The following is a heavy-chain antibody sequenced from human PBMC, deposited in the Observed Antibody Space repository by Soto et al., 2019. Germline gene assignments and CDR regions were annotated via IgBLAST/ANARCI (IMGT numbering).Heavy chain of an antibody. CDR3: VKDGSSGWPYFYDMDV. CDR1: GFTSSRSA. Sequence: SVKVSCKSFGFTSSRSAVLWVRQARGQRLEWIGWVVVGSGYANYAQKFQERVTITTDMPTSTVYMELSSLRAEDTAVYYCVKDGSSGWPYFYDMDVWGQGTTVTAP. D-gene: IGHD6-19*01. CDR2: VVVGSGYA. J-gene: IGHJ6*02. V-gene: IGHV1-58*01.